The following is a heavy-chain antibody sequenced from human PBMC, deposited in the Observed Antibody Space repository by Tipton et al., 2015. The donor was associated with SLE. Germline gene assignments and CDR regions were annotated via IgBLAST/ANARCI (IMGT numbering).Heavy chain of an antibody. Sequence: SLRLSCAASGFTFSRHWMSWVRQAPGKGLEWVANIKQDGSEKFFVDSVKGRFTISRDNAKNSLYLQMDSLRAEDTALYYCAKDSGSGSFDYWGQGTLVTVSS. CDR3: AKDSGSGSFDY. V-gene: IGHV3-7*05. CDR2: IKQDGSEK. D-gene: IGHD3-10*01. J-gene: IGHJ4*02. CDR1: GFTFSRHW.